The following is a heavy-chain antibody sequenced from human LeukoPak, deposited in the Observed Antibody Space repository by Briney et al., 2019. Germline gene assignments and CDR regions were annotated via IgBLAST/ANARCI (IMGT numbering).Heavy chain of an antibody. J-gene: IGHJ4*02. Sequence: PGKSLRLSCAASGFTFSSYAINWVRQAPGKGLEWVAVISYDGTNKNYADSVKGRFTISRDSSKNTVYLEMNSQRGEDTAVYYCARDPEHYGSGSYLDYWGQGSLVTVSS. CDR1: GFTFSSYA. CDR3: ARDPEHYGSGSYLDY. V-gene: IGHV3-30-3*01. CDR2: ISYDGTNK. D-gene: IGHD3-10*01.